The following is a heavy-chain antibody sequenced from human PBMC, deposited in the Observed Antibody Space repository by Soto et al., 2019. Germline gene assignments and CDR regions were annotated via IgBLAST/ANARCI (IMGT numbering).Heavy chain of an antibody. CDR2: ISGSGDST. V-gene: IGHV3-23*01. CDR1: GFTFSSYA. D-gene: IGHD2-15*01. Sequence: GGSLRLSCAASGFTFSSYAMNWVRQAPGKGLEWVSVISGSGDSTYYADSVKGRFTISRDNSKNTLYLQMNSLRAQDTATYYCARVPDFRYCSDGSCYPDSWGQGTLVTVSS. CDR3: ARVPDFRYCSDGSCYPDS. J-gene: IGHJ4*02.